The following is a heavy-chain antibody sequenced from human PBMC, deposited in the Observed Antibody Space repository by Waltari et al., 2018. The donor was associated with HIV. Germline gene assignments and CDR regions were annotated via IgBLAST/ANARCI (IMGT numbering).Heavy chain of an antibody. V-gene: IGHV1-69*01. J-gene: IGHJ4*02. CDR1: GGTFSSYA. Sequence: QVQLVQSGAEVKKPGSSVKVSCKASGGTFSSYAISWVRQAPGQGLEWMGGISPIFGTANYAQKFQGRVTITADESTSTAYMELSSLRSEDTAVYYCARGGQDGYNSPFVYWGQGTLVTVSS. D-gene: IGHD5-12*01. CDR3: ARGGQDGYNSPFVY. CDR2: ISPIFGTA.